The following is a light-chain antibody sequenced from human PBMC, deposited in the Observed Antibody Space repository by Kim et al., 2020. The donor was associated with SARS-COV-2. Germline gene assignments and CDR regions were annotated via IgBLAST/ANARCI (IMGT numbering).Light chain of an antibody. V-gene: IGKV3-20*01. J-gene: IGKJ1*01. CDR1: QSVSSSY. CDR3: QQYGSSPGT. Sequence: EIVLTQSPDTLSLSPRERATLSCRASQSVSSSYLAWYQQKPGQAPRLLIYGASSRATGIPDRFSGSGSGTDFTLTISRLEPEDFAVYYCQQYGSSPGTFGQGTKVDIK. CDR2: GAS.